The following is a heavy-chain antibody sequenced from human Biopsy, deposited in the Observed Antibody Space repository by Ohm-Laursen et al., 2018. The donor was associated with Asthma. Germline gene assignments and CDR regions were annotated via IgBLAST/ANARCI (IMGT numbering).Heavy chain of an antibody. Sequence: TLSLTCTVSGVSISSDYWSWIRQPPGKGLEWIGHIYYSGSTNYQPSLKSRVTISVDTSKNQFSLKLRSVTAADAAVYYCARGISRVTGLFDHFDSWGQGTLFTVSS. V-gene: IGHV4-59*01. CDR3: ARGISRVTGLFDHFDS. D-gene: IGHD2-21*02. J-gene: IGHJ4*02. CDR2: IYYSGST. CDR1: GVSISSDY.